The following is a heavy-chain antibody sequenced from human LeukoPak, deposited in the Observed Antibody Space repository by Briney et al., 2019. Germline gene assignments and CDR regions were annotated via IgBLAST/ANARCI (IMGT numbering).Heavy chain of an antibody. D-gene: IGHD2-21*02. CDR2: ISDTGKT. V-gene: IGHV4-59*01. CDR1: GATLNSYH. CDR3: ATGHCEPYDN. J-gene: IGHJ4*02. Sequence: PSETLSLTCTASGATLNSYHRDWVRQSPGKGLEWLGYISDTGKTDYNPSLKSRGTLSLDMSKNQFSLRLTSVTAADTAVYYCATGHCEPYDNWGQGTLVFVSS.